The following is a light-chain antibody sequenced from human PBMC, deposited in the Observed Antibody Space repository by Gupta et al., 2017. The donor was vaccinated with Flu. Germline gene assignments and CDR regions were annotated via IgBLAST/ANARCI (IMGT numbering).Light chain of an antibody. CDR2: KVS. CDR1: QSLVYSDGNTY. V-gene: IGKV2-30*01. Sequence: DVVMTQSPLSLPVTLGQPASISCRSSQSLVYSDGNTYLNWFQQRPGQSPRRLIYKVSNRDSGVPDRFSGSGSGSDFTLKISRVEAKDVGVYYCRQGTHWRWTFGQGTKVEIK. J-gene: IGKJ1*01. CDR3: RQGTHWRWT.